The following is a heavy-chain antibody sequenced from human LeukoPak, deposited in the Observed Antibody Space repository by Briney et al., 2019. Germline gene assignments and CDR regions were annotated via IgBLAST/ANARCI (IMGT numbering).Heavy chain of an antibody. Sequence: PGGSLRLSCAASGFTFSSYSMNWVRQAPGKGLEWVSSISSSSSYIYYADSVKGRFTISRDNAKNSLYLQMNSLRAEDTAVYYCARENQIQAYYYDSSGYPDYWGQGTLVTVSS. V-gene: IGHV3-21*01. CDR3: ARENQIQAYYYDSSGYPDY. CDR1: GFTFSSYS. D-gene: IGHD3-22*01. J-gene: IGHJ4*02. CDR2: ISSSSSYI.